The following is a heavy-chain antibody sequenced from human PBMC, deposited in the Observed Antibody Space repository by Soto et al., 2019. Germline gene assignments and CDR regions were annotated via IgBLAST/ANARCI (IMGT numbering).Heavy chain of an antibody. Sequence: QVQLVQSGAEVKKPGSSVKVSCKASGDTFSSYAINWVRQAPGQGLEWLGGIIPMFGTANYAQKFKGRVTITAGESTSTDYMELSSLRSEDTAVYYCARLGPAYYYDSSGYYSPLDYWGQGTLLTVSS. CDR2: IIPMFGTA. D-gene: IGHD3-22*01. V-gene: IGHV1-69*01. J-gene: IGHJ4*02. CDR3: ARLGPAYYYDSSGYYSPLDY. CDR1: GDTFSSYA.